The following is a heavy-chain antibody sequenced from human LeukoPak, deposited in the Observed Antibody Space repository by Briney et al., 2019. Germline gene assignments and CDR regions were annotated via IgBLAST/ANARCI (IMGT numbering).Heavy chain of an antibody. CDR1: GYIFTSYG. J-gene: IGHJ4*02. D-gene: IGHD2-21*02. CDR2: ISTYNGDT. V-gene: IGHV1-18*01. Sequence: ASVKVSCKASGYIFTSYGISWVRQAPGHGLEWMGWISTYNGDTNYAQKLQGRVTMTTDTSTSTAYMELRSLRSDDTAVYYCARGLVVTAIPYFDYWGQGTLVTVSS. CDR3: ARGLVVTAIPYFDY.